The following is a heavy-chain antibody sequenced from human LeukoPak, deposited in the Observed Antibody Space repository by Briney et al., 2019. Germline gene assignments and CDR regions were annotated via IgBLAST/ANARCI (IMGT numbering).Heavy chain of an antibody. J-gene: IGHJ4*02. V-gene: IGHV4-31*03. Sequence: SQTLSLTCTVSGGSISSGGYYWSWIRQHPGKGLERIGYIYYSGSTYYNPSLKSRVTISVDTSKNQFSLKVSSVTAADTAVYYCARFGPSRDGYNYADYWGQGTLVTVSS. CDR2: IYYSGST. CDR1: GGSISSGGYY. CDR3: ARFGPSRDGYNYADY. D-gene: IGHD5-24*01.